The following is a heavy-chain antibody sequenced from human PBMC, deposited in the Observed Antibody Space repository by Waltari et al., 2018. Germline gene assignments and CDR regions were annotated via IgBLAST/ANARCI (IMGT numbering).Heavy chain of an antibody. V-gene: IGHV3-48*01. CDR2: ISSSSTI. J-gene: IGHJ4*02. Sequence: EVQLVESGGGLVQPGGSLRLSCAASGFTFSSYSMNWVRQAPGKGLEWVSYISSSSTIYYADSVKGRFTISRDNAKNSLYLQMNSLRAEDTAVYYCARQKNILTGWIDYWGQGTLVTVSS. D-gene: IGHD3-9*01. CDR1: GFTFSSYS. CDR3: ARQKNILTGWIDY.